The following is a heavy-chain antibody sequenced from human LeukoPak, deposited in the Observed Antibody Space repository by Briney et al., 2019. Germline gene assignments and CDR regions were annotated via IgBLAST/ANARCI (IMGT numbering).Heavy chain of an antibody. CDR3: TLGGRSILFGLEC. Sequence: GGSLRLSCAASGFIFSSYAMSWVRQAPGRGLEWISAISVSDTTYYADSVKGRFTISRDNSKSTLYLQMNSLRAEDTAVYYYTLGGRSILFGLECWGQGTLVIVSS. J-gene: IGHJ4*02. CDR2: ISVSDTT. D-gene: IGHD2-21*01. V-gene: IGHV3-23*01. CDR1: GFIFSSYA.